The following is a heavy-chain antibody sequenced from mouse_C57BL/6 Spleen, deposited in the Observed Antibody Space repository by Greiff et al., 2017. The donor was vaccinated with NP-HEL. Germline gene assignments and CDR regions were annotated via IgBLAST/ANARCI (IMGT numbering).Heavy chain of an antibody. D-gene: IGHD2-1*01. CDR1: GFTFSSYA. Sequence: EVKLVESGGGLVKPGGSLKLSCAASGFTFSSYAMSWVRQTPEKRLEWVATISDGGSYTYYPDNVKGRFTISRDNAKNNLYLQMSHLKSEDTAMYYCARIYYDYAMDYWGQGTSVTVSS. CDR3: ARIYYDYAMDY. J-gene: IGHJ4*01. V-gene: IGHV5-4*03. CDR2: ISDGGSYT.